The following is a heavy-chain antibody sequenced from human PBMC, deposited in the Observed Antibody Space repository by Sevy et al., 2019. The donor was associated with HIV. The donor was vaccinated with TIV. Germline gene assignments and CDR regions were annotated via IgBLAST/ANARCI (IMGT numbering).Heavy chain of an antibody. CDR2: ISSSGGTI. CDR1: RFSFSDVF. CDR3: ATEPLEMDYFDY. D-gene: IGHD1-1*01. V-gene: IGHV3-11*04. Sequence: EGSLRLSCAVSRFSFSDVFMSWIHQAPGKGLEWISSISSSGGTIYYADSVKGRFTISRDNTKNSLFLQMNSLRAEDTAVYYCATEPLEMDYFDYWGLGTLVTVSS. J-gene: IGHJ4*02.